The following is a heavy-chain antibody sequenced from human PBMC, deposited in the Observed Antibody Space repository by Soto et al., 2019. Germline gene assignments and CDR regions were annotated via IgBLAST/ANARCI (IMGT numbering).Heavy chain of an antibody. J-gene: IGHJ4*02. D-gene: IGHD1-26*01. CDR3: TWERGAFDY. CDR1: GFTFSSYA. V-gene: IGHV3-30-3*01. Sequence: TGGSLRLSCAASGFTFSSYAMHWVRQAPGKGLEWVAVISYDGSNKYYADSVKGRFTISRDNSKNTLYLQMNSLRAEDTAVYYCTWERGAFDYWGQGTLVTVSS. CDR2: ISYDGSNK.